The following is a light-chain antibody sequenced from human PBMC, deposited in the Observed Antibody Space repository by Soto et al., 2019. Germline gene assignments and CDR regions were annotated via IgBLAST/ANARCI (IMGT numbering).Light chain of an antibody. CDR2: VAS. Sequence: RVSHSVGSNLAWYQQKPGQVPRLLINVASTRATGIPARFSGSGSGTEFPHTSSSFDPDDFANQHCQQYEAFAPWPFGQGTKVEIK. J-gene: IGKJ1*01. CDR1: HSVGSN. V-gene: IGKV3-15*01. CDR3: QQYEAFAPWP.